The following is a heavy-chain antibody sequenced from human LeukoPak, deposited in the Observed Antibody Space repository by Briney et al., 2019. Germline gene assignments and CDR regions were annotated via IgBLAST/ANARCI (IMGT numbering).Heavy chain of an antibody. V-gene: IGHV3-73*01. Sequence: GGSLRLSCAASGFTFSGSAMHWVRQASGKGLEWVGRIRSKANSYATAYAASVKGRFTISRDDSKNTAYLQMNSLKTEDTAVYYCTREFISTVTTEPWFDPWGQGTLVTVSS. J-gene: IGHJ5*02. D-gene: IGHD4-17*01. CDR1: GFTFSGSA. CDR2: IRSKANSYAT. CDR3: TREFISTVTTEPWFDP.